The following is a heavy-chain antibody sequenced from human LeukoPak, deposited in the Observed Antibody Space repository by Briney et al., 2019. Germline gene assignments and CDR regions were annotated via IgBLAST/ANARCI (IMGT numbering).Heavy chain of an antibody. J-gene: IGHJ5*02. V-gene: IGHV4-34*01. D-gene: IGHD3-10*01. CDR1: GGSFSGYY. CDR3: ARGRGRATMVRGVINWFDP. CDR2: INHSGST. Sequence: TSETLSLTCAVYGGSFSGYYWSWIRQPPGKGLEWIGEINHSGSTNYNPSLKSRVTISVDTSKNQFSLKLSSVTAADTAVYYCARGRGRATMVRGVINWFDPWGQGTLVTVSS.